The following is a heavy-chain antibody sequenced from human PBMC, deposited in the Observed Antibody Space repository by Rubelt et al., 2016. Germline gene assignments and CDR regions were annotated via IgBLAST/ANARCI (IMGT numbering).Heavy chain of an antibody. V-gene: IGHV3-74*01. D-gene: IGHD4-23*01. Sequence: EVQLVESGGGLVQPGGSLRLSCAASGFTFSSYWMHWVRQAPGKGLVWVSRIKSDGSSTSYADSVKGRFTISRDNAKNTLCLQMNSLRAEDTAVYYCARDGSWGGKESAFDIWGQGTTVTVSS. J-gene: IGHJ3*02. CDR2: IKSDGSST. CDR3: ARDGSWGGKESAFDI. CDR1: GFTFSSYW.